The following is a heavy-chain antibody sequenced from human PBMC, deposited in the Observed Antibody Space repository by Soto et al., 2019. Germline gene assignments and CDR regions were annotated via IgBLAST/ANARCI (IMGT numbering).Heavy chain of an antibody. V-gene: IGHV1-18*01. J-gene: IGHJ3*02. CDR3: ARAGATTSLDI. CDR1: GYTFTSYV. CDR2: ISAYNGNT. D-gene: IGHD1-26*01. Sequence: APVKISCKASGYTFTSYVISWVRQAPGQGLEWMGWISAYNGNTNYAQKLQGRVTMTTDTSTSTAYMELRSLRSDDTAVYYCARAGATTSLDIWGQGTMVTVSS.